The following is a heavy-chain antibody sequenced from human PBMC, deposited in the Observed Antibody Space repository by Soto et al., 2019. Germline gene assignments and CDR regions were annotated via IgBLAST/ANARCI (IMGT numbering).Heavy chain of an antibody. Sequence: QMQLVESGGGVVQPGRSLRRSCAASGVTFRSYGIHWFRHASGNGLEWVALIWFDGSKKYYVDSVKGRFAVSTDNSKNTLYLQMNSLRVEDTAVSYWARDRLVPYGYGMDVWGQGTPVTVSS. CDR1: GVTFRSYG. CDR2: IWFDGSKK. J-gene: IGHJ6*02. V-gene: IGHV3-33*01. CDR3: ARDRLVPYGYGMDV. D-gene: IGHD2-2*01.